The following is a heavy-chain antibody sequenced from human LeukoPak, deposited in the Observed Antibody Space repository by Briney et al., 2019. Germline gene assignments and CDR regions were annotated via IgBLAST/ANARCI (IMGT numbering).Heavy chain of an antibody. CDR2: IYTSGST. CDR1: GGSISSYY. CDR3: ARGIAAAGISVDY. J-gene: IGHJ4*02. D-gene: IGHD6-13*01. Sequence: SSETLSLTCTVSGGSISSYYWSWIRQPPGKGLDWIGYIYTSGSTNYNPSLKSRVTISVDTSKNQFSLKLSSVTAADTAVYYCARGIAAAGISVDYWGQGTLVTVSS. V-gene: IGHV4-4*09.